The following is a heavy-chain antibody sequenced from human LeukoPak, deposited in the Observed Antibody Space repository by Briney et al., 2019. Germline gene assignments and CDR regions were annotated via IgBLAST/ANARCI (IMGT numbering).Heavy chain of an antibody. V-gene: IGHV3-11*04. CDR3: ARERSYYDSSGYY. J-gene: IGHJ4*02. CDR2: ISSSGGTI. D-gene: IGHD3-22*01. Sequence: GGSLRLSCAASGFTFSDYYMSWIRQAPGKGLEWVSYISSSGGTIYYADSVKGRFTISRDNAKNSLYLQMNSLRAEDTAVYYCARERSYYDSSGYYWGQGTLVTVSS. CDR1: GFTFSDYY.